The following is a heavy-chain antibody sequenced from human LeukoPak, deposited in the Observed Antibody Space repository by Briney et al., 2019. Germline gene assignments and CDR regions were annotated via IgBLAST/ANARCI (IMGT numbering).Heavy chain of an antibody. CDR3: ARGLSDVY. V-gene: IGHV4-30-2*01. J-gene: IGHJ4*02. Sequence: SETLSLTCTVSGGSISSGGYYWSWIRQPPGKGLEWIGYIYHSGSTNYNPSLKSRVTISIDTSENQFSLILRSVTAADTAVYYCARGLSDVYWGQGTLVTVPS. CDR1: GGSISSGGYY. CDR2: IYHSGST.